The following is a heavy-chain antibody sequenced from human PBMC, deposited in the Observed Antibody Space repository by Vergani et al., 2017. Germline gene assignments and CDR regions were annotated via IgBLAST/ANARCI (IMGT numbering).Heavy chain of an antibody. CDR2: IIPILGIA. Sequence: QVQLVQSGAEVKKPGSSVKVSCKASGGTFSSYTISWVRQAPGQGLEWMGRIIPILGIANYAQKFQGRVTITADKSTSTAYMELSSLRAEDTAVYYCAKDQGIAAAGTEADYWGQGTLVTVSS. CDR1: GGTFSSYT. V-gene: IGHV1-69*08. D-gene: IGHD6-13*01. J-gene: IGHJ4*02. CDR3: AKDQGIAAAGTEADY.